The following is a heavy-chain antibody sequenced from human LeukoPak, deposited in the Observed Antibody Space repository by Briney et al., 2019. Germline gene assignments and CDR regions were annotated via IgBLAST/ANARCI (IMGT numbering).Heavy chain of an antibody. V-gene: IGHV3-7*01. J-gene: IGHJ6*04. CDR3: ARERGFGQADV. D-gene: IGHD3-10*01. Sequence: GGSLLLSCVASGFTFSGYWMSWLRQAPGKGLEWVANIKQDGSEKYYVDSVKGRFTISRDNAKNSLCLQMNSLRAEDTAVYYCARERGFGQADVWGKGTTVTVSS. CDR2: IKQDGSEK. CDR1: GFTFSGYW.